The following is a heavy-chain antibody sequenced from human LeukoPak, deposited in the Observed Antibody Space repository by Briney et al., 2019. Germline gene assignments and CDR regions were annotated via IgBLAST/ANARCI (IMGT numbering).Heavy chain of an antibody. CDR2: VSTSGGST. Sequence: QPGGSLRRSCTASGFTFSSYAMSWVRQAPGKGLECVSTVSTSGGSTYYADSVKGRFTISSDNSKNTLYLQMASMRADDTAVYYCAKTLPSSWYTSDYWAQGPLVTVSS. CDR1: GFTFSSYA. V-gene: IGHV3-23*01. CDR3: AKTLPSSWYTSDY. J-gene: IGHJ4*02. D-gene: IGHD6-13*01.